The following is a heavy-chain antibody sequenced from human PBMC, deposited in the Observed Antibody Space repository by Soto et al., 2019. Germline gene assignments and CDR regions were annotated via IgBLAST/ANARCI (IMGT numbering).Heavy chain of an antibody. V-gene: IGHV1-3*01. CDR2: INAGNGNT. Sequence: ASVKVSFKASGYSFTSYAIYWVRQAPGQRLGCIGWINAGNGNTKYSQKFQGRVTITSDTSASTADMGLSSLRSEDTAVYFCARGVEDIVVVLDVFGYYGMDVWGQGTTVTVSS. J-gene: IGHJ6*02. CDR3: ARGVEDIVVVLDVFGYYGMDV. D-gene: IGHD2-2*01. CDR1: GYSFTSYA.